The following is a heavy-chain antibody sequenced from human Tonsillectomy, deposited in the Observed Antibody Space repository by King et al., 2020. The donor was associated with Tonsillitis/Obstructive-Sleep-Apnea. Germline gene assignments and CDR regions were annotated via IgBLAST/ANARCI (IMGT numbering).Heavy chain of an antibody. V-gene: IGHV3-23*04. Sequence: DVQLVESGGGLVQPGGSLRLSCAASGFTFSSYAMSWVRQAPGKGLEWVSAISGSGGSIYYADSVKGRFTISRDNSKNTLYLQMNSLRAEDPAIYYCAKVAGSYYYDSSGYSTEGGFDYWGQGTLVTVSS. CDR3: AKVAGSYYYDSSGYSTEGGFDY. CDR2: ISGSGGSI. CDR1: GFTFSSYA. D-gene: IGHD3-22*01. J-gene: IGHJ4*02.